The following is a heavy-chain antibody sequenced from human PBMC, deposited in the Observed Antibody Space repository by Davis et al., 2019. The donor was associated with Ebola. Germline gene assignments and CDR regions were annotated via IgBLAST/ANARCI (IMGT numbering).Heavy chain of an antibody. D-gene: IGHD5-24*01. Sequence: MPSETLSLTCTVSGGSISSSSYYWSWIRQPPGKGLEWIGEINHSGSTNYNPSLKSRVTISVDRSKNQFSLKLSSVTAADTAVYYCARHLVATIETKFDYWGQGTLVTVSS. V-gene: IGHV4-39*01. CDR2: INHSGST. CDR3: ARHLVATIETKFDY. J-gene: IGHJ4*02. CDR1: GGSISSSSYY.